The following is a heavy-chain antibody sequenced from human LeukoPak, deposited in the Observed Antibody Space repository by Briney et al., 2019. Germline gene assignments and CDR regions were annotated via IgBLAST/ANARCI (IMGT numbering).Heavy chain of an antibody. J-gene: IGHJ3*01. CDR1: GFTFSGAW. Sequence: GGSLRLSCAASGFTFSGAWMCWVRQAPGKGLEWVGRIKSKTRGGTIDYAAPVKGRFTISRDDSKNTLFLQMNSLKIEDTAVYYCTTTWGRAAFDFWGQGTKVTVSS. CDR2: IKSKTRGGTI. V-gene: IGHV3-15*01. CDR3: TTTWGRAAFDF. D-gene: IGHD7-27*01.